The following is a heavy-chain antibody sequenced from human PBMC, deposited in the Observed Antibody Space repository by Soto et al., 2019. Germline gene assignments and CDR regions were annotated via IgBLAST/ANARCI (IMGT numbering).Heavy chain of an antibody. CDR1: GYTFTSYG. J-gene: IGHJ6*02. CDR3: ARDRLSTYYYYGMDV. CDR2: ISAYNGNT. Sequence: ASVKVSCKASGYTFTSYGISWVRQAPGQGLEWMGWISAYNGNTNYAQKLKGRANMTTDTSTSTAYMELRSLRSDDTAVYYCARDRLSTYYYYGMDVWGQGTTVTVSS. V-gene: IGHV1-18*01. D-gene: IGHD2-2*01.